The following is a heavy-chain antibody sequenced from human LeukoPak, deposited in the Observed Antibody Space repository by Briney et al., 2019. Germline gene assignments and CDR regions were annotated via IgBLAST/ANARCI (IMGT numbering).Heavy chain of an antibody. CDR1: GFTFSSYG. D-gene: IGHD2-2*01. V-gene: IGHV3-33*06. J-gene: IGHJ4*02. Sequence: GRSLRLSCAASGFTFSSYGMHWVRQAPGKGLEWVAVIWYDGSNKYYADSVKGRFTISRDNSKNTLYLQMNSLRAEDTAVYYCAKTRNSTSSLWYFDYWGQGTLVTVSS. CDR3: AKTRNSTSSLWYFDY. CDR2: IWYDGSNK.